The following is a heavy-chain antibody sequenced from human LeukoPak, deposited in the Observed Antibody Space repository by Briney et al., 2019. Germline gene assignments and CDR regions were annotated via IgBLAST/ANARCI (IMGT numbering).Heavy chain of an antibody. Sequence: SETLSLTCIVSGDSISSGGYYWSWIRQPPGKGLEWIGYIYYSGSTNYNPSLKSRVTISVDTSKNQFSLKLSSVTAADTAVYYCARGPTRDDVFDIWGQGTMVTVSS. J-gene: IGHJ3*02. CDR2: IYYSGST. V-gene: IGHV4-61*08. CDR3: ARGPTRDDVFDI. CDR1: GDSISSGGYY.